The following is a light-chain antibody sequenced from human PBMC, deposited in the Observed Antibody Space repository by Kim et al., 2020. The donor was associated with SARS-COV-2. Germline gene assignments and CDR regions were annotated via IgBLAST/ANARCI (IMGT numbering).Light chain of an antibody. CDR3: QAWDTTTEAV. CDR2: QDD. CDR1: KLGDKY. J-gene: IGLJ2*01. V-gene: IGLV3-1*01. Sequence: VAPGQTASISCSGDKLGDKYACWYQQKPGQSPVLVIYQDDKRPLGIPERFSGSNSGNTATLTISGTQAMDEADYYCQAWDTTTEAVFGGGTKLTVL.